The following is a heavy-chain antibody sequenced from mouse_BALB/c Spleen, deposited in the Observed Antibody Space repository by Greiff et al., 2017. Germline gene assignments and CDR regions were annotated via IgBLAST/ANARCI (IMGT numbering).Heavy chain of an antibody. CDR3: NAWGVPYAMDN. Sequence: EVQLQQSGAELVRSGASVKLSCTASGFNIKDYYMHWVKQRPEQGLEWIGWIDPENGDTEYAPKFQGKATMTADTSSNTAYLQLSSLTSEDTAVYYCNAWGVPYAMDNWGQGTPVTVSS. J-gene: IGHJ4*01. V-gene: IGHV14-4*02. CDR2: IDPENGDT. CDR1: GFNIKDYY.